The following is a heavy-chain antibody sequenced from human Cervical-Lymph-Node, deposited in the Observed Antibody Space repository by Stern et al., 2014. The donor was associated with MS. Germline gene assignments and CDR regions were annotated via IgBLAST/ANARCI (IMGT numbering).Heavy chain of an antibody. D-gene: IGHD2-2*02. CDR2: GSLDSVPE. V-gene: IGHV1-69*01. J-gene: IGHJ6*02. CDR1: GGSFSSYP. Sequence: QVQLVQSGAEVKKPGSSVKVSCKGAGGSFSSYPISWVRQAPGKGLEWMVDGSLDSVPENYAKKCQDRVTMTADESTGTVYMALSSLKSEDTAVYYCARLNTHEGLDVWGQGTTVTVSS. CDR3: ARLNTHEGLDV.